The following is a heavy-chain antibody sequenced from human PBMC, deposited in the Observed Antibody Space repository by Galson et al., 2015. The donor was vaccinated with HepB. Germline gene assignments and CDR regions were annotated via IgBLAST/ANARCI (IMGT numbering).Heavy chain of an antibody. CDR1: GGTFSSYA. D-gene: IGHD5-24*01. V-gene: IGHV1-69*04. CDR2: IIPILGIA. CDR3: AIFGMATITPDAFDI. Sequence: SVKVSCKASGGTFSSYAISWVRQAPGQGLEWMGRIIPILGIANYAQKFQGRVTITADKSTSTAYMELSSLRSEDTAVYYCAIFGMATITPDAFDIWGQGTMVTVSS. J-gene: IGHJ3*02.